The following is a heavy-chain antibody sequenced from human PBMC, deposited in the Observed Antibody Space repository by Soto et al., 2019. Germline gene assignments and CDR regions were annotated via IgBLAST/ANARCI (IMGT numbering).Heavy chain of an antibody. Sequence: ASVKVSCNASCYTSASNSIGWVRQSPEQGLEWMGLINVYNGNTKYAQQLQGRVTLTTDTSTSTAYMELSSLRSEDTAVYYCARGNPITIFGLAYYFDYWGQGTLVTVSS. D-gene: IGHD3-3*01. CDR3: ARGNPITIFGLAYYFDY. CDR2: INVYNGNT. CDR1: CYTSASNS. J-gene: IGHJ4*02. V-gene: IGHV1-18*04.